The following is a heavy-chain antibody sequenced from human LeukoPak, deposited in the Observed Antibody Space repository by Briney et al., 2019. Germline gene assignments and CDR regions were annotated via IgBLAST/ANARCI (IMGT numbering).Heavy chain of an antibody. V-gene: IGHV3-23*01. J-gene: IGHJ4*02. CDR2: ISGSSGST. CDR1: GFTFSSYA. CDR3: AKAPARDVVVVAATPFDY. D-gene: IGHD2-15*01. Sequence: GGSLRLSCAASGFTFSSYAMSWVRQAPGKGLEWVSAISGSSGSTYYADSVKGRFTISRDNSKNTLYLQMNSLRAEDTAVYHCAKAPARDVVVVAATPFDYWGQGTLVTVSS.